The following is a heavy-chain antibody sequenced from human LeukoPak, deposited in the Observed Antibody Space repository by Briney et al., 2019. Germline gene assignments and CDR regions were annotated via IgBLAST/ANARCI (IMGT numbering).Heavy chain of an antibody. D-gene: IGHD2-8*01. V-gene: IGHV3-23*01. CDR1: GFTFSSYG. CDR3: AKDLPSNGELPSAFDI. CDR2: ISGSGGTT. J-gene: IGHJ3*02. Sequence: GGSLRLSCAASGFTFSSYGMHWVRQAPGKGLEWVSAISGSGGTTYYADSVKGRFTISRDNSMNTLYLQMNSLRAEDTAVYYCAKDLPSNGELPSAFDIWGQGTMVTVSS.